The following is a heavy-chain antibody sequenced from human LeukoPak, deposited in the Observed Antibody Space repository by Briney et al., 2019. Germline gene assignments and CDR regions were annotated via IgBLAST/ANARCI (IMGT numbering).Heavy chain of an antibody. D-gene: IGHD3-3*02. CDR3: ASVQGPDESIHS. V-gene: IGHV4-61*02. CDR2: THASGDT. J-gene: IGHJ4*02. Sequence: PSETLTLTCTVSGDSVGSGSYYWSWIRQPAGKGLEWIGRTHASGDTFYNPSLQSRVTISLDTSKNQFSLELTSVTAADTAVYYCASVQGPDESIHSWGRGTLVTVSS. CDR1: GDSVGSGSYY.